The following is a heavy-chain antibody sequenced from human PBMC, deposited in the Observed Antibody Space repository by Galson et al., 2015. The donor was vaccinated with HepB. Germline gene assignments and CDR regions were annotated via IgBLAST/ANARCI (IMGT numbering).Heavy chain of an antibody. V-gene: IGHV1-69*10. D-gene: IGHD5-24*01. CDR2: IIPIFGIA. CDR3: ATFSDGDGYNSVYFDY. Sequence: SVKVSCKASGGTFSSYAISWVRQAPGQGLEWMGGIIPIFGIANYAQKFQGRVTITADKSTSTAYMELSSLRSEDTAVYYCATFSDGDGYNSVYFDYWGQGTLVTVSS. CDR1: GGTFSSYA. J-gene: IGHJ4*02.